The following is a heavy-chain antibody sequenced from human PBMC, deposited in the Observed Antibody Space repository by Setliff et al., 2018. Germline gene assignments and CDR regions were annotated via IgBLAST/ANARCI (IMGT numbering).Heavy chain of an antibody. CDR3: ATDLAIRGVQFDY. CDR1: GYRFIVYY. J-gene: IGHJ4*02. V-gene: IGHV1-69-2*02. D-gene: IGHD3-10*01. CDR2: VDPKDGQA. Sequence: ASVKVSCKGSGYRFIVYYIXWVRQTPGKGLEWMGRVDPKDGQAIYAKKFQGXXXXXAXXXXXXXXXXXXXXXSXXXXXYYCATDLAIRGVQFDYWGRGTLVTVSS.